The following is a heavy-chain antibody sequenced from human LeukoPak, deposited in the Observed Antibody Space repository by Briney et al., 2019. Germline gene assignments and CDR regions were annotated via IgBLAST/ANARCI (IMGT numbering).Heavy chain of an antibody. D-gene: IGHD4-23*01. CDR2: IIPIFGTA. CDR1: GGTFSSYA. J-gene: IGHJ4*02. V-gene: IGHV1-69*13. Sequence: ASVKVSCKASGGTFSSYAISWVRQAPGQGLEWMGGIIPIFGTANYAQKFQGRVTITADESTSTAYMELSSLRSEDTAVYYCARGRVLTGILVTGELDYWGQGTLVTVSS. CDR3: ARGRVLTGILVTGELDY.